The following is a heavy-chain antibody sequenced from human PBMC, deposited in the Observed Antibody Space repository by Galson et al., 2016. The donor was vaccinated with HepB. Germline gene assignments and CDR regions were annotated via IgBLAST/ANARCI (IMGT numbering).Heavy chain of an antibody. CDR1: GFTLSTYW. J-gene: IGHJ3*01. CDR3: ARHGNLRVGAALTYPLDV. D-gene: IGHD2-15*01. V-gene: IGHV3-7*01. CDR2: IKEDGSVE. Sequence: SLRLSCAASGFTLSTYWMTWVRQAPGKGLEWVANIKEDGSVENYEDSVRGRFTISRDNAKSSLYWQLDSLSADDTAVYYCARHGNLRVGAALTYPLDVWGQGTVVTVSS.